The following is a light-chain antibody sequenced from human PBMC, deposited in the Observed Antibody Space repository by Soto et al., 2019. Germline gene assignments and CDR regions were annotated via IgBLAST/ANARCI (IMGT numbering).Light chain of an antibody. CDR1: STDVGRYNY. V-gene: IGLV2-14*01. CDR2: DVS. Sequence: QSVLNQPASVSWAPGQAVTISRTGNSTDVGRYNYVSWYQQHPGKAPKLMVYDVSNRPSWVSNRFSGSKSGITASLTISGLQAEDEADYYCTSYTSDSTYVFGTGTKVTVL. CDR3: TSYTSDSTYV. J-gene: IGLJ1*01.